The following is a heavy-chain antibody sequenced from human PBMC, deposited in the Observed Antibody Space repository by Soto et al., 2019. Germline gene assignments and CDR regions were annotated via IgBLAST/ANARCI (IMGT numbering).Heavy chain of an antibody. CDR3: ARDHSGDASDV. D-gene: IGHD3-10*01. Sequence: QDQLVQSGAEVKKPGASVKVSCKASGYTFTSYGISWVRQAPGQGREWMGGISAYNGNTNHAQKLQGRITMTTDTSTSTAYMELRSLRADDTAGYYCARDHSGDASDVWGQGTTVTGSS. V-gene: IGHV1-18*01. CDR2: ISAYNGNT. CDR1: GYTFTSYG. J-gene: IGHJ6*02.